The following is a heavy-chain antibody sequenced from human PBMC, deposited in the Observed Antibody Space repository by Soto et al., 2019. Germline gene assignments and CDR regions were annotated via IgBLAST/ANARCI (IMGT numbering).Heavy chain of an antibody. V-gene: IGHV3-30*18. CDR3: AKSPGDCSGGSCYLFDY. CDR1: GFTFSSYG. Sequence: GGSLRLSCAASGFTFSSYGMHWVRQAPGKGLEWVAVISYDGSNKYYADSVKGRFTISRDNSKNTLYLQMNSLRAEDTAVYYCAKSPGDCSGGSCYLFDYWGQGTLVTVSS. CDR2: ISYDGSNK. D-gene: IGHD2-15*01. J-gene: IGHJ4*02.